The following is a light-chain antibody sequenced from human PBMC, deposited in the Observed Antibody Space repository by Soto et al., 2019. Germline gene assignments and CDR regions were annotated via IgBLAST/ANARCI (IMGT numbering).Light chain of an antibody. CDR1: SSDVGDYEH. CDR2: DVI. CDR3: AAWDDSLNGWV. Sequence: QSALTQPPSVSGSPGQSVTISCTVTSSDVGDYEHVSWYQLAPGTAPKLLISDVINRPSGVPDRFSGSKSGNTPSLTISGLQAEDEADYYCAAWDDSLNGWVFGGGTKLTVL. J-gene: IGLJ3*02. V-gene: IGLV2-18*01.